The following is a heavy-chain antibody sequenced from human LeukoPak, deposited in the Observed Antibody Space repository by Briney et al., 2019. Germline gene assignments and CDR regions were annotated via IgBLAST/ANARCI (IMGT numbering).Heavy chain of an antibody. Sequence: GASVKVSCKVSGYTLTELSMHWVRQAPGKGLEWMGGFDPEDGETIYAQKFQGRVTITTDESTSTAYMELSSLRSEDTAVYYCARGDIVVVPAANYYYYYYMDVWGKGTTVTVSS. CDR3: ARGDIVVVPAANYYYYYYMDV. J-gene: IGHJ6*03. D-gene: IGHD2-2*01. CDR2: FDPEDGET. CDR1: GYTLTELS. V-gene: IGHV1-24*01.